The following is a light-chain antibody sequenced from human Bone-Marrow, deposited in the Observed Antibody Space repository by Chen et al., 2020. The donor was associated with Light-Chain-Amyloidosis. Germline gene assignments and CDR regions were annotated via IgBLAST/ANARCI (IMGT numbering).Light chain of an antibody. Sequence: QSALTQPPSVSGSPGQSVTISCTGTSSDIGNWKSVSWHQQPPGTAPKLMIYEVSNRPSGVPDRFSGSKSGNTASLTISGLQAEDEANYDCSSFTNSNTWVFGGGTRLTVL. CDR2: EVS. CDR3: SSFTNSNTWV. J-gene: IGLJ3*02. V-gene: IGLV2-18*02. CDR1: SSDIGNWKS.